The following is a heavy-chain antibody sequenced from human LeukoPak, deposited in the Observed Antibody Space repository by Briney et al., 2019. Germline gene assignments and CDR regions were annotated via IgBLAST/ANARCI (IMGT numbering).Heavy chain of an antibody. Sequence: GGSLRLSCAASGFTFSSYWMSWVRQAPGKGLEGVANIKQDGSEKYYVDPVKGRFTISRDNAKNSLYLQMNSLRAEDTAVYYCARVRCSSTSCYNRDYWGQGTLVTVSS. CDR3: ARVRCSSTSCYNRDY. CDR2: IKQDGSEK. J-gene: IGHJ4*02. D-gene: IGHD2-2*02. CDR1: GFTFSSYW. V-gene: IGHV3-7*01.